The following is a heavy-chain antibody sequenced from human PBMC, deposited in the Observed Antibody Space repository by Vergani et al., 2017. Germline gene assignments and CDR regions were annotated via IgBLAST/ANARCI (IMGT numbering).Heavy chain of an antibody. CDR2: FYTGGGT. J-gene: IGHJ6*02. D-gene: IGHD6-13*01. CDR1: GCPISSGSYY. Sequence: QVQLQESGPGLVRPSQTLSLPCTVSGCPISSGSYYWSWFRQPPGKGLEWIGRFYTGGGTSYNPSLKSRVTISVDTSKNQFSLQLSSVTAADTAVYYCARDPLYSTTWPFLLLDMDVWGQGTTVTVSS. V-gene: IGHV4-61*02. CDR3: ARDPLYSTTWPFLLLDMDV.